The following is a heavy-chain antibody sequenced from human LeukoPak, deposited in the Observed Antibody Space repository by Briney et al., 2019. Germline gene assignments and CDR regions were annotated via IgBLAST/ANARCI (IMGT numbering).Heavy chain of an antibody. CDR3: ARALRAPAATDY. Sequence: SETLSLTCTVSGGSISSGGYYWSWIRQPPGKGLEWIGYIYHSGSTYYNPSLKSRVTISVDRSKNQFSLKLSSVTAADTAVYYCARALRAPAATDYWGQGTLVTVSS. D-gene: IGHD2-2*01. V-gene: IGHV4-30-2*01. CDR1: GGSISSGGYY. CDR2: IYHSGST. J-gene: IGHJ4*02.